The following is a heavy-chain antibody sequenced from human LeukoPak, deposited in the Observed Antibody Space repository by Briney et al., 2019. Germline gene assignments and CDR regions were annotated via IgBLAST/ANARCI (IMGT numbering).Heavy chain of an antibody. J-gene: IGHJ6*02. CDR2: ISTRSTYI. V-gene: IGHV3-21*01. Sequence: GGSLTLSCAASGFTVSSYDMNWVSQAPGKGLEWVSSISTRSTYIYYTDSVKGRFTISRDNAESSLYLQMNSLRAEDTAVYYCARVPGPRIAYYNMDVWGQGTTVTVSS. CDR3: ARVPGPRIAYYNMDV. D-gene: IGHD2-21*01. CDR1: GFTVSSYD.